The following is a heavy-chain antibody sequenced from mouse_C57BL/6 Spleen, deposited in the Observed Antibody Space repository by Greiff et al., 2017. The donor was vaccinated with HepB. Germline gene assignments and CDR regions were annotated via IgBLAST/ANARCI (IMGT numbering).Heavy chain of an antibody. Sequence: VQLQQPGAELVRPGSSVKLSCKASGYTFTSYWMHWVKQRPIQGLEWIGNIDPSDSETHYNQKFKDKATLTVDKSSSTAYMQLSSLTSEDSAVYYCAREQLGDAMDYWGQGTSVTVSS. V-gene: IGHV1-52*01. CDR3: AREQLGDAMDY. CDR1: GYTFTSYW. J-gene: IGHJ4*01. D-gene: IGHD3-1*01. CDR2: IDPSDSET.